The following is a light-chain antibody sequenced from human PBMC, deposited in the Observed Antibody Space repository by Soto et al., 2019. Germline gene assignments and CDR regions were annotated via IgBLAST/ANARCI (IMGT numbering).Light chain of an antibody. J-gene: IGLJ2*01. CDR2: SKN. V-gene: IGLV1-44*01. Sequence: QPVLTQSPSASGPPGQRVTISCHGSDSNIGSNGVNWYQQLPGTAPKLLIDSKNQRPSGVPDRFSGSKSGTSASLAVSGLQSEDESDYYCAAWDGSLNAVVFGGGTKVTVL. CDR1: DSNIGSNG. CDR3: AAWDGSLNAVV.